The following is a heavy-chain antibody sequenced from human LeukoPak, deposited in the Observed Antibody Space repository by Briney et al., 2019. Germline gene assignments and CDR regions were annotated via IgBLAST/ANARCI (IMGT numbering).Heavy chain of an antibody. CDR3: AGYASSGRRDAFDI. Sequence: ASVKVSCKASGGTFSSYAISWVRQAPGQGLEWMGGIIPIFGTANYAQKFQGRVTITADKSTSTAYMELSSLRSEDTAVYYCAGYASSGRRDAFDIWGQGTRVTVSS. CDR2: IIPIFGTA. J-gene: IGHJ3*02. D-gene: IGHD3-22*01. CDR1: GGTFSSYA. V-gene: IGHV1-69*06.